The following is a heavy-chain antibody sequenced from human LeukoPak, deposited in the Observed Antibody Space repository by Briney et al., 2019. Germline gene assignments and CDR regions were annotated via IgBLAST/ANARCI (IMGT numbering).Heavy chain of an antibody. CDR2: INHSGST. V-gene: IGHV4-34*01. Sequence: SETLSLTCAVYGGSFSGSSWSWIRQPPGKGLEWIGEINHSGSTNYNPPLKSRVTISVDTSKNQFSLKLSSVTAADTAVYYCAISLLWSGYYWGQGTLVTVSS. CDR1: GGSFSGSS. CDR3: AISLLWSGYY. J-gene: IGHJ4*02. D-gene: IGHD3-3*01.